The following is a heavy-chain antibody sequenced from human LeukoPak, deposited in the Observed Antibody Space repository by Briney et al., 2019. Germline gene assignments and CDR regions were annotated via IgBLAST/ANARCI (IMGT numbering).Heavy chain of an antibody. Sequence: SETLSLTCTVSGGSISSGGYYWSWIRQPPGKGLEWIGYIYYSGSTNYNPSLKSRVAISVDTSKNQFSLKLSSVTAADTAVYYCARGTTSYYDFWSGYRSLGMDVWGQGTTVTVSS. CDR3: ARGTTSYYDFWSGYRSLGMDV. CDR1: GGSISSGGYY. CDR2: IYYSGST. D-gene: IGHD3-3*01. J-gene: IGHJ6*02. V-gene: IGHV4-61*08.